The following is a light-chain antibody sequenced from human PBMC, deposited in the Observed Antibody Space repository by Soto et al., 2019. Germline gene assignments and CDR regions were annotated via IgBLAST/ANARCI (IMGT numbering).Light chain of an antibody. CDR1: QNINNW. CDR2: KAS. V-gene: IGKV1-5*03. CDR3: QHYNSYSQT. J-gene: IGKJ1*01. Sequence: DIQMTQSPSTLSASVGDRVTITCRASQNINNWLAWYQQRPGKAPNLLIYKASNLESGVPSRFSGSGSGTEFTLTISSLQPDDLATYYCQHYNSYSQTFGQGTRWISN.